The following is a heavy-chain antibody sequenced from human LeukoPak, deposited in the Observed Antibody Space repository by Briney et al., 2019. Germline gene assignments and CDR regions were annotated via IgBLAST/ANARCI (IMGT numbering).Heavy chain of an antibody. V-gene: IGHV3-53*01. CDR3: AKDYKYSSGWFMGAEYFQH. D-gene: IGHD6-19*01. J-gene: IGHJ1*01. CDR2: IYSGGST. CDR1: GFTVSSNY. Sequence: PGGSLRLSCAASGFTVSSNYMSWVRQAPGKGLEWVSVIYSGGSTYYADSVKGRFTISRDNSKNTLYLQMNSLRAEDTAVYYCAKDYKYSSGWFMGAEYFQHWGQGTLVTVSS.